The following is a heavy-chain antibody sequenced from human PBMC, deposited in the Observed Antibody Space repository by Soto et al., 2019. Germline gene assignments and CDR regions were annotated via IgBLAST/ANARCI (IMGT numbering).Heavy chain of an antibody. V-gene: IGHV1-24*01. D-gene: IGHD2-15*01. Sequence: ASVKVSCKASGYTFTSYGISWVRQAPGQGLEWMGGFDPEDGETNYAQKFQGRVTMTEDTSTDTAYMELSSLRSEDTAVYYCATSWRKGGGYYYYMDVWGKGTTVTVSS. CDR3: ATSWRKGGGYYYYMDV. CDR1: GYTFTSYG. CDR2: FDPEDGET. J-gene: IGHJ6*03.